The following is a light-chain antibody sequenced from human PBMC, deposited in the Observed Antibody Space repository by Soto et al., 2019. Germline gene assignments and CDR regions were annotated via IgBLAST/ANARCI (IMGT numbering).Light chain of an antibody. CDR2: GAS. CDR1: QSIRNY. Sequence: DIQMTQSPSSLSASVGDRVTITCRASQSIRNYLNWYQQKPGKAPKLLIYGASSLQSGVPSRFSGSGSGTDFTLTISSLQPEDFATYYCEQSYSTRWTFGQGTKVEIK. CDR3: EQSYSTRWT. J-gene: IGKJ1*01. V-gene: IGKV1-39*01.